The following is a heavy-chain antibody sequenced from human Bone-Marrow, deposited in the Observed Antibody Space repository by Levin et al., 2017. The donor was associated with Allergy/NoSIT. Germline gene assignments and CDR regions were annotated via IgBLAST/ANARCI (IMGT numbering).Heavy chain of an antibody. CDR3: ARNDFWGSGQFYYTLDV. CDR1: GFTFSNFY. J-gene: IGHJ6*02. V-gene: IGHV1-18*01. D-gene: IGHD3/OR15-3a*01. Sequence: PPASVKVSCKASGFTFSNFYISWVRQAPGQGLEWMGWISAYNGDTNSAQKFQGRVTMTTDTSTSTAYLDLRSLRSDDTAVYYCARNDFWGSGQFYYTLDVWGQGTTVNVFS. CDR2: ISAYNGDT.